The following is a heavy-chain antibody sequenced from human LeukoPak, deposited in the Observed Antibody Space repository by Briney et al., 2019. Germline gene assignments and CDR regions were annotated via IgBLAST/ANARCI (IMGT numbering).Heavy chain of an antibody. CDR3: ARGVPAAISYFDY. Sequence: PGGSLRLSCAASGYTFSSYAMSWVRQAPGKGLEWVSAISGSGGSTYYADSVKGRFTISRDNSKNTLYLQMNSLRAEDTAVYYCARGVPAAISYFDYWGQGTLVTVSS. J-gene: IGHJ4*02. D-gene: IGHD2-2*02. CDR1: GYTFSSYA. CDR2: ISGSGGST. V-gene: IGHV3-23*01.